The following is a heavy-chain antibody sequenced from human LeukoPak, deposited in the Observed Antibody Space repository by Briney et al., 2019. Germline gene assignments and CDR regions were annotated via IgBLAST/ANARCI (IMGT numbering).Heavy chain of an antibody. CDR2: IYSSGST. V-gene: IGHV4-39*07. J-gene: IGHJ4*02. CDR1: GGSISSSSYY. CDR3: ARSGSGYLRYYFDY. Sequence: SETLSLTCTVSGGSISSSSYYWGWIRQPPGKGLGWIGSIYSSGSTYYNLSLKSRVTISLDTSKNHFSLKLSSVTAADTAVYYCARSGSGYLRYYFDYWGQGTLVTVSS. D-gene: IGHD5-12*01.